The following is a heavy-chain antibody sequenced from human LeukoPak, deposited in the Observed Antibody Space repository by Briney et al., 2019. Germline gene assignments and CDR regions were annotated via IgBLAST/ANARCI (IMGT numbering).Heavy chain of an antibody. J-gene: IGHJ6*02. CDR1: GFTFSSYA. CDR2: ISGSGGST. Sequence: GGSLTLSCPASGFTFSSYAMSWVRQAPGKGLEWVSAISGSGGSTYYADSVKGRFTISRDNSKNTLYLQMNSLRAEDTAVYYCAKLRGGYYYYYGMDVWGQGTTVTVSS. CDR3: AKLRGGYYYYYGMDV. V-gene: IGHV3-23*01. D-gene: IGHD2-15*01.